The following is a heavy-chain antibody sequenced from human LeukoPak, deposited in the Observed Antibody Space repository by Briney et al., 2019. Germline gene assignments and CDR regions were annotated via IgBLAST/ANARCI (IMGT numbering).Heavy chain of an antibody. D-gene: IGHD3-22*01. Sequence: GGSLRLSCAASGFTFSSYAMHWVRQAPGKGLEYVSAISSNGGSTYYANSVKGRFTISRDNSKNTLYLQMGSLRAEDMAVYYCVSSTYYYDSSGLGIDYWGQGTLVTVSS. V-gene: IGHV3-64*01. CDR2: ISSNGGST. CDR1: GFTFSSYA. CDR3: VSSTYYYDSSGLGIDY. J-gene: IGHJ4*02.